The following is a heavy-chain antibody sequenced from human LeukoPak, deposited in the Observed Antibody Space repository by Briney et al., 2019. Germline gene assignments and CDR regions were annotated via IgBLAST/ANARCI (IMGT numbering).Heavy chain of an antibody. CDR1: GFTFGSCG. J-gene: IGHJ4*02. CDR2: IRNDGSNR. V-gene: IGHV3-30*02. CDR3: AREVLWLTGSGILDY. Sequence: GGSLRLSCAASGFTFGSCGMHWVRQALGKGLEWVTFIRNDGSNRYYVDSVKGRFTISRDNSKNTVYLQMNSLRVEDTAVYYCAREVLWLTGSGILDYWGQGTLVTVSS. D-gene: IGHD7-27*01.